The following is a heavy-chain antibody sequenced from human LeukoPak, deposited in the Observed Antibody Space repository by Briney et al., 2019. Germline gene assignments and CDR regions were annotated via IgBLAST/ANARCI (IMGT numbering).Heavy chain of an antibody. CDR3: ANAVVPAAMLWFGES. CDR2: ISGSGGST. Sequence: GGSLRLSCAASGFTFSSYAMSWVRQAPGKGLEWVSAISGSGGSTCYADSVKGRFTISRDNSKNTLYLQMNSLRAEDTAVYYCANAVVPAAMLWFGESWGQGTLVTVSS. D-gene: IGHD2-2*01. CDR1: GFTFSSYA. V-gene: IGHV3-23*01. J-gene: IGHJ5*02.